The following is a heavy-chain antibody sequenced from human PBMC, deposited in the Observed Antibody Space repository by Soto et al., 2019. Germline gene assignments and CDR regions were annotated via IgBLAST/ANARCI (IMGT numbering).Heavy chain of an antibody. CDR2: IKQDGSEK. CDR3: ARDRWGYYGSGSPPYYYYYMDV. V-gene: IGHV3-7*01. J-gene: IGHJ6*03. Sequence: GGSLRLSCAASGFTFSSYWMSWVRQAPGKGLEWVANIKQDGSEKYYVDSVKGRFTISRDNAKNSLYLQMNSLRAEDTAVYYCARDRWGYYGSGSPPYYYYYMDVWGKGTTVTV. CDR1: GFTFSSYW. D-gene: IGHD3-10*01.